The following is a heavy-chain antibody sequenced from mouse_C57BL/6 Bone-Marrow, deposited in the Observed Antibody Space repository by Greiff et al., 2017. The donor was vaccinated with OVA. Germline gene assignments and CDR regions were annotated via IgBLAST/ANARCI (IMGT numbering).Heavy chain of an antibody. J-gene: IGHJ3*01. D-gene: IGHD2-1*01. CDR3: TRGVYYCRAGAY. CDR1: GYTFTDYE. CDR2: IDPETGGT. Sequence: VQLQQSGAELVRPGASVTLSCKASGYTFTDYEMHWVKQTPVHGLEWIGAIDPETGGTAYNQKFKGKAILTADKSSSTAYMEPRSLTSEDSAVYYCTRGVYYCRAGAYWGQGTLGTVSA. V-gene: IGHV1-15*01.